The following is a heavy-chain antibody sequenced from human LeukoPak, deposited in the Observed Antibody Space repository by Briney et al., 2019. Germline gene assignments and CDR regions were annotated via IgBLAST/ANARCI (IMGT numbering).Heavy chain of an antibody. J-gene: IGHJ4*02. CDR3: ARAEADDTIDY. CDR1: GFTFSRYS. V-gene: IGHV3-21*01. CDR2: ISSSSSYI. Sequence: GGSLRLSCAASGFTFSRYSMNWVRQAPGKGLEWVSSISSSSSYIYYADSVKGRFTISRDNAKNSLYLQMNSLRAEDTAVYFCARAEADDTIDYWGQGTLVTVSS.